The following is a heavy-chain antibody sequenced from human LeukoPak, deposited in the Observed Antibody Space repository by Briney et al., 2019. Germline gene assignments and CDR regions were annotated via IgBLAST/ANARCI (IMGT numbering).Heavy chain of an antibody. D-gene: IGHD3-3*01. J-gene: IGHJ4*02. CDR3: AKDWARLEYYFDY. Sequence: GGSLRLSCAASGFTFDDYAMHWVRQAPGKGLEWVSRISWNSGGIGYADSVKGRFTISRDNARNSLYLQMNSLRAEDTALYYCAKDWARLEYYFDYWGQGTLVTVSS. CDR2: ISWNSGGI. V-gene: IGHV3-9*01. CDR1: GFTFDDYA.